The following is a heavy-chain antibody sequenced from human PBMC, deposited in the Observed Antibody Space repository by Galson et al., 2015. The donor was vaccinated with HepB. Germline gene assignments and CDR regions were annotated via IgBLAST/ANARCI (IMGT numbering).Heavy chain of an antibody. CDR3: AKDSLLWFGELLNLGGMDV. CDR1: GFTFSSYG. D-gene: IGHD3-10*01. J-gene: IGHJ6*02. CDR2: IRYDGSNK. Sequence: SLRLSCAASGFTFSSYGMHWVRQAPGKGLEWVAFIRYDGSNKYYADSVKGRFTISRDNSKNTLYLQMNSLRAEDTAVYYCAKDSLLWFGELLNLGGMDVWGQGTTVTVSS. V-gene: IGHV3-30*02.